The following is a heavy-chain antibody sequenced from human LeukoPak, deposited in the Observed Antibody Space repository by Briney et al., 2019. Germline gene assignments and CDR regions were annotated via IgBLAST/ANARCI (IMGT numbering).Heavy chain of an antibody. Sequence: ASVKVSCKASGYTFTSYDINWVRQATGQGLEWMGWMNPNSGNTGYAQKFQGRVTMTRNTSISTAYMELSSLRSEDTAVYYCARLNRITMVRGVIIGSTWFDPWGQGTLVTASS. CDR2: MNPNSGNT. CDR1: GYTFTSYD. J-gene: IGHJ5*02. CDR3: ARLNRITMVRGVIIGSTWFDP. V-gene: IGHV1-8*01. D-gene: IGHD3-10*01.